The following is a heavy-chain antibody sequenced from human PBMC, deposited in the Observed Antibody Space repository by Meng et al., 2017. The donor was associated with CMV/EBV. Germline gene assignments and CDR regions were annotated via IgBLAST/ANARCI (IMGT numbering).Heavy chain of an antibody. Sequence: GESLKISCAASGFTFRTYGMHWVRQAPGKGLEWVASIRYDANTKWYADSVKGRFTISRDNSRNILYLQMSSLRTDDTAVYYRAKESSTTTSEAGGTYDIFDSWGQGALVTVSS. CDR2: IRYDANTK. D-gene: IGHD3-9*01. CDR3: AKESSTTTSEAGGTYDIFDS. CDR1: GFTFRTYG. V-gene: IGHV3-30*02. J-gene: IGHJ5*01.